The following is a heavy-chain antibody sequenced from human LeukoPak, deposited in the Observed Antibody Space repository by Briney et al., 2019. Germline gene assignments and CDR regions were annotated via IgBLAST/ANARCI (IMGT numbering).Heavy chain of an antibody. J-gene: IGHJ4*02. CDR2: INQDGSEK. V-gene: IGHV3-7*03. D-gene: IGHD3-16*01. CDR3: ARDKAGGIDY. CDR1: GFTFSAYW. Sequence: GGSLRLSCAASGFTFSAYWMSWVRQAPGKGLEWVGNINQDGSEKYYVDSVKGRFTMSRDNAKNSLSLQMNSLRAEDTAVYYCARDKAGGIDYWGQGTLVTVSS.